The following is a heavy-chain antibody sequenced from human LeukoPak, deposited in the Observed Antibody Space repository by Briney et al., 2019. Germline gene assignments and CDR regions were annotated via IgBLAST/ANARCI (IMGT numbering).Heavy chain of an antibody. CDR1: GYTFTSYD. V-gene: IGHV1-8*01. J-gene: IGHJ4*02. Sequence: ASVKVSCKASGYTFTSYDINWVRQATGQGLEWMGWMNPNSGNTGYAQKFQGRVTMTRNTSISTAYMELSSLRSEDTAVYYCVRGHSSSPLQYDYWGQGTLVTVSS. D-gene: IGHD6-6*01. CDR3: VRGHSSSPLQYDY. CDR2: MNPNSGNT.